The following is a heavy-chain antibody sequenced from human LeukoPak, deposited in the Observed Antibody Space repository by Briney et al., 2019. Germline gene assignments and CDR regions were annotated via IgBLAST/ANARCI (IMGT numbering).Heavy chain of an antibody. CDR2: IRSSSSII. CDR1: VFTFSTYN. D-gene: IGHD7-27*01. CDR3: ATNWGRYYFDY. Sequence: GGCLRLSCAASVFTFSTYNMNWVRQAPWKGLEWLSYIRSSSSIIYYADSVKGRFTVSRDNAKNSLYLQMNSLTDEDTAVYYCATNWGRYYFDYWGQGTLVTVSS. J-gene: IGHJ4*02. V-gene: IGHV3-48*02.